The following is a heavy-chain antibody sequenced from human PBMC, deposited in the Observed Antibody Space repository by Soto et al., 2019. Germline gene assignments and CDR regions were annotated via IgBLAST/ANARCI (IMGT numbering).Heavy chain of an antibody. CDR2: IWYDGSVK. V-gene: IGHV3-33*01. Sequence: QVQLVESGGGVVQPGRSLRLSCAASGFTFSNHAMHWVRQAPGTGLELVAQIWYDGSVKNYADSMKGRFTVSRDSPKNTLFLQMNSLRVEDTAVYYYSRDWQPLAPYAFDIWGQGTLVTVSS. J-gene: IGHJ3*02. D-gene: IGHD6-13*01. CDR3: SRDWQPLAPYAFDI. CDR1: GFTFSNHA.